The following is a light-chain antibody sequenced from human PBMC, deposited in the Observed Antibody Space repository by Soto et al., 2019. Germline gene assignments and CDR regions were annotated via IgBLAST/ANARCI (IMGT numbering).Light chain of an antibody. V-gene: IGKV1-12*01. CDR1: QDIGSW. J-gene: IGKJ5*01. Sequence: DIQMTQSPSSVSASVGDRVTITCRASQDIGSWLAWYQQKPGKAPDLLLYAASSLHSGVPSRFYGRGSGTVFTLTISSLKPEDFATYYCQQGDSCPITFGRGTRLEIK. CDR2: AAS. CDR3: QQGDSCPIT.